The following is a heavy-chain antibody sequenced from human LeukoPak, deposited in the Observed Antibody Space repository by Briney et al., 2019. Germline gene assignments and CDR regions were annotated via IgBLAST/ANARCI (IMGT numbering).Heavy chain of an antibody. D-gene: IGHD1-26*01. CDR3: ARVTGRKSDAFDI. CDR2: INHSGST. CDR1: GGSFSGYY. V-gene: IGHV4-34*01. J-gene: IGHJ3*02. Sequence: SETLSLTCAVYGGSFSGYYWSWIRQPPGKGLEWIGEINHSGSTNYNPSLKSRVTISVDTSKNQFSLKLSSVTAADTAVYYCARVTGRKSDAFDIWGQGTMVTVSS.